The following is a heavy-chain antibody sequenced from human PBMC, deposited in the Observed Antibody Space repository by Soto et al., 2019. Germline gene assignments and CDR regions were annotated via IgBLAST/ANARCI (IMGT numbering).Heavy chain of an antibody. J-gene: IGHJ4*02. CDR3: ARHDWSRRFGELIPLRFDY. CDR2: IYYSGST. Sequence: SETLSLTCTVSGGSISSSSYYWGWIRQPPGKGLEWIGSIYYSGSTYYNPSLKSRVTISVDTSKNQFSLKLSSVTAADTAVYYCARHDWSRRFGELIPLRFDYWGQGTLVTVSS. V-gene: IGHV4-39*01. CDR1: GGSISSSSYY. D-gene: IGHD3-10*01.